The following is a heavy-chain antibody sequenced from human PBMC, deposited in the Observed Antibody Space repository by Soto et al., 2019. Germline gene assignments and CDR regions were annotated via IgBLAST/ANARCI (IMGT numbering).Heavy chain of an antibody. D-gene: IGHD3-10*01. J-gene: IGHJ4*02. CDR3: ARDLYYYGSGSGYFDY. CDR1: GFTFNSYS. CDR2: ISSSSSTI. Sequence: GGSLRLSCVASGFTFNSYSMNWVRQAPGKGLEWISYISSSSSTIYYRDSVKGRFTISRDNAKNSLYLQMDSLRDEDTAVYYCARDLYYYGSGSGYFDYWGQGTPVTVSS. V-gene: IGHV3-48*02.